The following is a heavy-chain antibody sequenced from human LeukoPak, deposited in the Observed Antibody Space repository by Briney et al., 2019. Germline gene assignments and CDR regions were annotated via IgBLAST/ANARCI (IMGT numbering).Heavy chain of an antibody. J-gene: IGHJ6*03. D-gene: IGHD4-23*01. V-gene: IGHV3-66*01. CDR3: AREETRYYYYYYMTS. CDR2: IYSGGST. Sequence: GGSLRLSCAASGFTVSSNYMSWVRQAPGKGLEWVSVIYSGGSTYYADSVKGRFTISRDNSKNTLYLQMNSLRAEDTAVYYCAREETRYYYYYYMTSGAKGPRSPSP. CDR1: GFTVSSNY.